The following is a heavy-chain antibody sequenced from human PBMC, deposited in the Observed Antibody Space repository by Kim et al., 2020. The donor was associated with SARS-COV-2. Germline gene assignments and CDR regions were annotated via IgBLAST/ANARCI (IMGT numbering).Heavy chain of an antibody. CDR1: GFTFSSYS. CDR2: ISSSSSTI. D-gene: IGHD2-2*01. Sequence: GGSLRLSCAASGFTFSSYSMNWVRQAPGKGLEWVSYISSSSSTIYYADSVKGRFTISRDNAKNSLYLQMNSLRDEDTAVYYCARNLIVVVPAAMGEADYYYGMDVWGQGTTVTVSS. J-gene: IGHJ6*02. V-gene: IGHV3-48*02. CDR3: ARNLIVVVPAAMGEADYYYGMDV.